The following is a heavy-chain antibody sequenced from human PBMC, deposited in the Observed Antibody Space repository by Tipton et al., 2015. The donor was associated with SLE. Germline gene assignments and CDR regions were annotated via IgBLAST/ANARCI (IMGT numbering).Heavy chain of an antibody. J-gene: IGHJ5*02. CDR1: LYSIGSGFY. D-gene: IGHD3-16*01. CDR2: IYVSGST. V-gene: IGHV4-38-2*02. CDR3: ARDLRAIGDRFDP. Sequence: TLSLTCTVSLYSIGSGFYWDWVRQAPGKGLEWIGRIYVSGSTNYNPSLKSRVTMSVDVSKNQFSLKLSSVTAADTAVYYCARDLRAIGDRFDPWGQGALVTVSS.